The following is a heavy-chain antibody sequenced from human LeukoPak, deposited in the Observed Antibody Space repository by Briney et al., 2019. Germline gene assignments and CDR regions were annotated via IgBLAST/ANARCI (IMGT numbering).Heavy chain of an antibody. CDR2: MNPNSGNT. CDR1: GYTFTSYD. J-gene: IGHJ5*02. D-gene: IGHD3-3*01. Sequence: ASVKVSCKASGYTFTSYDINWVRQAAGQGLEWMGWMNPNSGNTGYAQKFQGRVTMTRNTSISTAYMELSSLRSEDTAVYYCARGSPYYDFWSGSWGQGTLVTVSS. CDR3: ARGSPYYDFWSGS. V-gene: IGHV1-8*01.